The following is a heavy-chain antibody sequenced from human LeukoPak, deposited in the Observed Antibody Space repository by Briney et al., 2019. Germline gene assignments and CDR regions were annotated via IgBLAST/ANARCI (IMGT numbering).Heavy chain of an antibody. J-gene: IGHJ4*02. CDR3: ARSLIAAAVDYFDY. D-gene: IGHD6-13*01. Sequence: SVKVSCKASGGTFSSYAISWVRQAPGQGLEWMGGIIPIFGTANYAQKFRGRVTITADESTSTAYMELSSLRSEDTAVYYCARSLIAAAVDYFDYWGQGTLVTVSS. CDR1: GGTFSSYA. CDR2: IIPIFGTA. V-gene: IGHV1-69*13.